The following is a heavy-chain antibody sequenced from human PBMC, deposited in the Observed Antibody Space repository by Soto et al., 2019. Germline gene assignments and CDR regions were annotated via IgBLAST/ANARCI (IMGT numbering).Heavy chain of an antibody. J-gene: IGHJ4*02. V-gene: IGHV1-2*02. CDR1: GYTFSDYY. Sequence: QEQLVQSESDVKKPGASVTVSCKASGYTFSDYYIHWVRQAPGQGLEWMGWIDPRNGGTKYAQKLQDRFSMTTDTSTSTASMELRRLRSDDTAVFFCARVRYRNVIHAWGQGTLVTVSS. D-gene: IGHD2-2*01. CDR3: ARVRYRNVIHA. CDR2: IDPRNGGT.